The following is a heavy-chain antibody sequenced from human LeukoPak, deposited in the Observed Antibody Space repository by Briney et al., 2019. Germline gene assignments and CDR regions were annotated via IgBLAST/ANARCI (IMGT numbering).Heavy chain of an antibody. CDR3: AREKNLPYYDYVWGSRALDY. V-gene: IGHV1-18*01. D-gene: IGHD3-16*01. Sequence: ASVKVSCKACGYTFTSYGISWVRQAPGQGLEWMGWISAYNGNTNYAQKLQGRVTMTTDTSTSTAYMELRSLRSDDPAVYYCAREKNLPYYDYVWGSRALDYWGQGTLVTVSS. J-gene: IGHJ4*02. CDR2: ISAYNGNT. CDR1: GYTFTSYG.